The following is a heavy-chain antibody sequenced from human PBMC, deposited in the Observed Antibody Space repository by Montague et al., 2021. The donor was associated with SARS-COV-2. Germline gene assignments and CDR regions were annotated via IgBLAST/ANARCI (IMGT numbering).Heavy chain of an antibody. Sequence: SLRLSCAASGFSFSGYAMNWVRQAPGKGLEWVSVIYGGGAYTNYADSVKGRFTISRDDSKATVFLQMNGLRSDDTAMYYCAKGSTGLWGRGTLVTVSS. CDR2: IYGGGAYT. J-gene: IGHJ4*02. CDR1: GFSFSGYA. D-gene: IGHD1-1*01. V-gene: IGHV3-23*03. CDR3: AKGSTGL.